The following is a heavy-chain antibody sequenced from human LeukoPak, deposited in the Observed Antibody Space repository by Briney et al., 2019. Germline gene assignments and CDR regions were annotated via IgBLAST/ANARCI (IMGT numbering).Heavy chain of an antibody. J-gene: IGHJ4*02. Sequence: GGSAKVSCKASGDAFTSYGISWVRQAPGQGVESVGGISAYDGNTTYAQTLQVRVTMTTDTSTSTAYMALTSLRSDDTAVYYCARSVLRFLEWLLSPPDYWGQGTLVTVSS. D-gene: IGHD3-3*01. CDR1: GDAFTSYG. CDR2: ISAYDGNT. CDR3: ARSVLRFLEWLLSPPDY. V-gene: IGHV1-18*01.